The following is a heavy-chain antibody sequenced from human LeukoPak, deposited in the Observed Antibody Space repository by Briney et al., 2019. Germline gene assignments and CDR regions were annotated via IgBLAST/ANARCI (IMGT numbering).Heavy chain of an antibody. D-gene: IGHD3-16*01. V-gene: IGHV7-4-1*02. CDR3: ARHTFWGVIRNGAFSFDY. CDR2: INTNTGIP. CDR1: GYTFTSYA. J-gene: IGHJ4*02. Sequence: ASVKVSCKASGYTFTSYATNWVRQAPGQGLEWMGWINTNTGIPTYAQGFTGRFVFSLDTSVSTAYLQINALKADDTAVYYCARHTFWGVIRNGAFSFDYWGQGTLVSVSS.